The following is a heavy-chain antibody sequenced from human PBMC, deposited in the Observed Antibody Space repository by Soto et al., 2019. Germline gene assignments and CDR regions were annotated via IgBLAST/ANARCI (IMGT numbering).Heavy chain of an antibody. D-gene: IGHD1-20*01. Sequence: PGGSLRLSCVASGLTFSGSAMHWVRQASGKGLEWVGRIRNKANNYATAFGASVKGRFTISRDDSKNTAYLQMNSLKIEDTAIYYCITSVRDNFLDYWGQGYLVTVSS. J-gene: IGHJ4*02. V-gene: IGHV3-73*01. CDR1: GLTFSGSA. CDR2: IRNKANNYAT. CDR3: ITSVRDNFLDY.